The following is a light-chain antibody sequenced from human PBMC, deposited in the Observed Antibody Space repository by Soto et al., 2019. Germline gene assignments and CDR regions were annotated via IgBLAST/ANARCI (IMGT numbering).Light chain of an antibody. J-gene: IGLJ2*01. CDR3: TSWTTSTTKI. CDR2: DVN. CDR1: SSDIGAYNF. V-gene: IGLV2-14*03. Sequence: QSVLTQPASVSGSPGQSITISCTGTSSDIGAYNFVSWYQQHPGKAPKLMLYDVNIRPSGVSNRFSGSKSGNTASLTISGLQAEDAADYYCTSWTTSTTKIFGGGTKLTVL.